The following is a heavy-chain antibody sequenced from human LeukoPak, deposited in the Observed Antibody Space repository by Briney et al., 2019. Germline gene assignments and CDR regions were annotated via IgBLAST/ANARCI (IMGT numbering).Heavy chain of an antibody. CDR3: VRVSGSSGWYGGDFDY. CDR2: ISSSGTTI. D-gene: IGHD6-19*01. CDR1: GFTFSDYY. V-gene: IGHV3-11*01. Sequence: PGGSLRLSCAASGFTFSDYYMSWIRQAPGKGLEWLLYISSSGTTIFYADSVKGRFTISRDNAKNYLYLQMNSLRAEDTAVYYCVRVSGSSGWYGGDFDYWGQGTLVTVSS. J-gene: IGHJ4*02.